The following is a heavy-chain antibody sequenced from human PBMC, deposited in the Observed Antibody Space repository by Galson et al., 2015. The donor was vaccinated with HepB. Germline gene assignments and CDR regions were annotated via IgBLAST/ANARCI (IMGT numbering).Heavy chain of an antibody. D-gene: IGHD1-1*01. CDR2: MNPNSGNT. CDR1: GYTFTSYD. CDR3: ARDGQRTGTLSGY. J-gene: IGHJ4*02. Sequence: SVKVSCKASGYTFTSYDINWVRQATGQGLEWMGWMNPNSGNTGYAQKFQGRVTMTRNTSISPAYMELSSLRSEDTAVYCCARDGQRTGTLSGYWGPGTLVPVSS. V-gene: IGHV1-8*01.